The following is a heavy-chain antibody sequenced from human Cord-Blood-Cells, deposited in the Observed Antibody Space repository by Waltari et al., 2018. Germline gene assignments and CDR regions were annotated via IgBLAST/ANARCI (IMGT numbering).Heavy chain of an antibody. Sequence: QVQLQESGPGLVKPSQTLSLTCTVSGGSISSGGYYWSWIRQHPGKGLEWIGYTYYSGSTYYTPSLKSRVTISVDTSNTQFSLKLSSVTAADTAVYYCARGLTYHDAFDIWGQGTMVTVSS. J-gene: IGHJ3*02. CDR3: ARGLTYHDAFDI. CDR2: TYYSGST. CDR1: GGSISSGGYY. V-gene: IGHV4-31*03. D-gene: IGHD7-27*01.